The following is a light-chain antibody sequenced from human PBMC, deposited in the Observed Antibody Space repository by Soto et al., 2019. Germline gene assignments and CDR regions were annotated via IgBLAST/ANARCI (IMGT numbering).Light chain of an antibody. J-gene: IGLJ1*01. CDR2: DDN. V-gene: IGLV1-51*01. CDR1: SSNIGGNS. CDR3: GSWDSSLSAYV. Sequence: QSVLTQPPSVSAAPGQKVTISCSGSSSNIGGNSVSWYQQLPGTAPKLLIYDDNKRPSGIPDRLSGSTSGTSATLGITGFQTGDEADYYCGSWDSSLSAYVFGTGTKVTVL.